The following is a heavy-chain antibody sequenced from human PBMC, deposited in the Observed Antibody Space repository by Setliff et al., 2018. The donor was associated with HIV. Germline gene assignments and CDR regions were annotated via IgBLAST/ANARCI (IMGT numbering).Heavy chain of an antibody. CDR3: ARVAGSSWPFDY. CDR1: GGSISSYY. CDR2: ICYSGST. V-gene: IGHV4-59*01. J-gene: IGHJ4*02. Sequence: SETLSLTCTVSGGSISSYYWSWIRQPPGKGLEWIGYICYSGSTNYNPSLKSRVTISVDTSKNQFSLKLSSVTAADTAVYYCARVAGSSWPFDYWGQGTLVTSPQ. D-gene: IGHD6-13*01.